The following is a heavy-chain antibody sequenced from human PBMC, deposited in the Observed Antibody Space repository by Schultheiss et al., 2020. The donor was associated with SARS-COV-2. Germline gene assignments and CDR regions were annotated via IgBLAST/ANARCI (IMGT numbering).Heavy chain of an antibody. V-gene: IGHV4-34*01. D-gene: IGHD4-17*01. Sequence: SETLSLTCAVYGGSFSGYYWSWIRQPPGKGLEWIGEINHSGSTYSNPSLKSRVTISVDTSQNQFSLKLSSVTAADTAVYYCARLFRTTVTDYYFDYWGQGTLVTVSS. CDR1: GGSFSGYY. J-gene: IGHJ4*02. CDR2: INHSGST. CDR3: ARLFRTTVTDYYFDY.